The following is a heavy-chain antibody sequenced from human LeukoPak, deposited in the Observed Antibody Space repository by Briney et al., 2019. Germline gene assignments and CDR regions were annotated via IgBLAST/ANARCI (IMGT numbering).Heavy chain of an antibody. D-gene: IGHD3-10*01. CDR2: VYYGGST. CDR1: GGSISTSSYY. V-gene: IGHV4-39*01. Sequence: SETLSLTCTVSGGSISTSSYYWGWIRQPPGKGLEWIGSVYYGGSTYYNPSLKSRVTISVDTSMNQFSLTLTSVTAADTAIYYCARHPRTFGDVPQDYWGQGTLVTVSS. CDR3: ARHPRTFGDVPQDY. J-gene: IGHJ4*02.